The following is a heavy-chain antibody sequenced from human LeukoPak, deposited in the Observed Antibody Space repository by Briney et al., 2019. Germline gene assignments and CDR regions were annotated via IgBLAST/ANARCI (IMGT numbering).Heavy chain of an antibody. CDR3: ARDEVGLPLGY. Sequence: GGSLRLSCAASGFTVSSNYMSWVRQAPGKGLEWVSVIYSGGSTYYADSVKGRFTISRDNSKNTLYLQMNSLRAEDTAVYYCARDEVGLPLGYWGQGTLVTVSS. J-gene: IGHJ4*02. CDR1: GFTVSSNY. CDR2: IYSGGST. V-gene: IGHV3-66*01. D-gene: IGHD5-12*01.